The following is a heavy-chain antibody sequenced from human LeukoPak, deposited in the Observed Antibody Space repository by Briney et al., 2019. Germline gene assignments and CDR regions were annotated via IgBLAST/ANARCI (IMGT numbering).Heavy chain of an antibody. V-gene: IGHV3-23*01. D-gene: IGHD2-15*01. J-gene: IGHJ5*02. CDR2: ISGSGGST. Sequence: PGGSLRLSCAASGFTLSSYAMSWVRQAPGKGLEWVSAISGSGGSTYYADSVKGRFTISRDNSKNTLYLQMNSLRAEDTAVYYCANGGYCSGGSCYRNWFDPWSQGTLVTVSS. CDR3: ANGGYCSGGSCYRNWFDP. CDR1: GFTLSSYA.